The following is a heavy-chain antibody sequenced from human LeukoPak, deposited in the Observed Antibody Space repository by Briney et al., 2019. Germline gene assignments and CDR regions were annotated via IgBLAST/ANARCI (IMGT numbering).Heavy chain of an antibody. CDR1: GGSISSYY. J-gene: IGHJ4*02. Sequence: SETLSLTCSVSGGSISSYYCSWIRQPPGKGLEWVGYVSDSGITNYNPSLTSRVTISVDTSKNQFSLKLSSVTAADTAVYYCASLGGALAGYYFDYWGQGTLVIVSS. V-gene: IGHV4-4*08. CDR2: VSDSGIT. CDR3: ASLGGALAGYYFDY. D-gene: IGHD3-9*01.